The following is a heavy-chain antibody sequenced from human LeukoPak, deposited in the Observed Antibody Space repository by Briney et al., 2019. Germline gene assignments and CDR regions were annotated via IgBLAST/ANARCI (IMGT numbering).Heavy chain of an antibody. CDR2: ISSSGSTV. CDR3: ARDLGVRDPYFDY. D-gene: IGHD3-10*01. CDR1: GFTFSSYE. J-gene: IGHJ4*02. V-gene: IGHV3-48*03. Sequence: GGSLRVSCAASGFTFSSYEMNWVRQAPGKGLEWISYISSSGSTVYYADSVKGRFTISRDNANNSLYLQMNSLRAEDTAVYYCARDLGVRDPYFDYWGQGTLVTISS.